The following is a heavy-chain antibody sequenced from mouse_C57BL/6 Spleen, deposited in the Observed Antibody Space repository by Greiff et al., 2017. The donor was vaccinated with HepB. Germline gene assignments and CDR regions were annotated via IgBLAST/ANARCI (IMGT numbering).Heavy chain of an antibody. J-gene: IGHJ3*01. V-gene: IGHV1-26*01. CDR3: ARERLYYGYGGLAY. CDR1: GYTFTDYY. D-gene: IGHD2-2*01. Sequence: EVQLQQSGPELVKPGASVKISCKASGYTFTDYYMNWVKQSHGKSLEWIGDINPNNGGTSYNQKFKGKATLTVDKSSSTAYMELRSLTSEDSAVYYCARERLYYGYGGLAYWGQGTLVTVSA. CDR2: INPNNGGT.